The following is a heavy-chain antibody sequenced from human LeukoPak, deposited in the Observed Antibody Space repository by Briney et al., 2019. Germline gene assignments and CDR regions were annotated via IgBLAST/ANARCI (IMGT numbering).Heavy chain of an antibody. D-gene: IGHD2-2*01. CDR2: ISAYNGNT. J-gene: IGHJ5*02. Sequence: ASVKVSCKASGYTFTSYGVSWVRQAPGQRLEWMGWISAYNGNTNYAQKLQGRVTMTTDTSTSTAYMELRSLRSDDTAVYYCARCPDIVVVPAATTFDPWGQGTLVTVSS. V-gene: IGHV1-18*01. CDR1: GYTFTSYG. CDR3: ARCPDIVVVPAATTFDP.